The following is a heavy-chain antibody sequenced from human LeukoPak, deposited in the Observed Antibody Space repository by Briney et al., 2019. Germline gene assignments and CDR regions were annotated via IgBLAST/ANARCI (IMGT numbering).Heavy chain of an antibody. CDR3: ARRAGYSYGHEYYYYSMDV. CDR2: FYYSGST. D-gene: IGHD5-18*01. J-gene: IGHJ6*02. CDR1: GGSISSSTYY. V-gene: IGHV4-39*01. Sequence: SETLSLTCTVSGGSISSSTYYWGWIRQPPGKGLEWIGNFYYSGSTYYNPSLKSRVTISVDTSNNQFSLKLSSVTAADTAVYYCARRAGYSYGHEYYYYSMDVWGQGTTVTVSS.